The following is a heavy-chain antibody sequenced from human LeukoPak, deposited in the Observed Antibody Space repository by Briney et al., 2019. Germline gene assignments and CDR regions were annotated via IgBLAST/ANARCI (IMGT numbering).Heavy chain of an antibody. V-gene: IGHV3-30*19. D-gene: IGHD6-13*01. CDR1: RFTFSNFG. Sequence: GGSLRLSCAASRFTFSNFGMHWVRQAPGKGLEWVAVISYDGSVKYYSDSVKGRFTISRDSSKNTLYLQMNSLRAEDTAVYYCAKEEQQLISHGFDYWGQGTLVTVSS. CDR2: ISYDGSVK. J-gene: IGHJ4*02. CDR3: AKEEQQLISHGFDY.